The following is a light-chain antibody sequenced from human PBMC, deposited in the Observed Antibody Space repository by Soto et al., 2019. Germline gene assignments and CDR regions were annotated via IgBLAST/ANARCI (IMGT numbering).Light chain of an antibody. CDR1: QSVSRY. Sequence: EIVLTQSPATLSLSPGERATLSCRASQSVSRYLAWYQQKPGQAPRLLIYDASNRATGVPVRCSGSGSGTDFPPPHSKLEAEGFSGYYCQQYGSSQWTFGQGTKVDIK. J-gene: IGKJ1*01. V-gene: IGKV3-20*01. CDR2: DAS. CDR3: QQYGSSQWT.